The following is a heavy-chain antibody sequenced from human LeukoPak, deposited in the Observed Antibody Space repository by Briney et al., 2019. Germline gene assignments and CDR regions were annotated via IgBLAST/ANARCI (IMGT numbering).Heavy chain of an antibody. D-gene: IGHD3-10*01. CDR3: ARVRITIVLFDY. V-gene: IGHV4-39*07. CDR1: GGSISSSSYY. CDR2: IYYSGST. J-gene: IGHJ4*02. Sequence: PSETLSLTCTVSGGSISSSSYYWGWIRQPPGKGLEWIGSIYYSGSTYYNPSLKSRVTISVDTSKNQFSLKLSSVTAADTAVYYCARVRITIVLFDYWGQGTLVTVSS.